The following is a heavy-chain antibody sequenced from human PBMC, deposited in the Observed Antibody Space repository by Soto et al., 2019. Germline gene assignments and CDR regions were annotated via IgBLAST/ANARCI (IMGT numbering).Heavy chain of an antibody. CDR1: GYTFTSYA. CDR3: ARDYYYYYMDV. Sequence: GASVKVSCKASGYTFTSYAMHWVRQAPGQRLEWMGWINAGNGNTKYSQKFQGRVTITRNTSVSTAYMELSSLRSEDTAVYYCARDYYYYYMDVWGKGTTVTVSS. V-gene: IGHV1-3*01. J-gene: IGHJ6*03. CDR2: INAGNGNT.